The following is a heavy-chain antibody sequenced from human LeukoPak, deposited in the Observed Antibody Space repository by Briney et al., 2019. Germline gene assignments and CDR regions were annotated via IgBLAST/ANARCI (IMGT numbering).Heavy chain of an antibody. Sequence: GGSLRLSCAGSGFTFRTYGLHWVRQAPGKGLEWVAFIPNDGSGEYYGDTVKGRFIISRDNSKNVLYLQMNSLTTEDTAVYYCATNSGYGLHVVHSGQGTLVSVSS. CDR1: GFTFRTYG. D-gene: IGHD5-12*01. CDR3: ATNSGYGLHVVH. V-gene: IGHV3-30*02. J-gene: IGHJ4*02. CDR2: IPNDGSGE.